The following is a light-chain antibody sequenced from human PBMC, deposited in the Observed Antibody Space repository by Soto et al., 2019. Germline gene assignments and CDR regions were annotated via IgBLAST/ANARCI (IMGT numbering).Light chain of an antibody. CDR1: SSDVGGYNF. J-gene: IGLJ2*01. V-gene: IGLV2-11*01. CDR2: DVS. CDR3: CSYAGSYTLV. Sequence: QPVLTQPRSVSGSPGQSVTISCTGTSSDVGGYNFVSWYQQHPDKAPKLIIYDVSKRPSGVPDRFSGSKSGNTASLTISGLQTEDEADYYCCSYAGSYTLVFGGGTKLTVL.